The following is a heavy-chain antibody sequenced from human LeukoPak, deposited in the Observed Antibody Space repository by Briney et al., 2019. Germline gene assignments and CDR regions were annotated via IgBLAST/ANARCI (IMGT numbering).Heavy chain of an antibody. CDR3: ARGDVYSGSYYDY. V-gene: IGHV3-64*01. Sequence: PGGSLRLSCAASGFTFSSYAMHWVRQAPGKGLEYVSAISSNGGSTYYANSVKGRFTISRDNSKNTLYLQMGSLRAEDMAVYYCARGDVYSGSYYDYWGQGTLVTVSS. CDR2: ISSNGGST. D-gene: IGHD1-26*01. J-gene: IGHJ4*02. CDR1: GFTFSSYA.